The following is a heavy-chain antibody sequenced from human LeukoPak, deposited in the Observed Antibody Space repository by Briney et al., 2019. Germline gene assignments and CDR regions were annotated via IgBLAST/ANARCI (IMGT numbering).Heavy chain of an antibody. CDR1: GYTFSSYG. Sequence: ASVKVSCKASGYTFSSYGISWVRQAPGQGLEWMRWISGYTGNTNYAQKLQGRVTMTTDASTTTASMELRSLRSDDTAAYYCARDFLQFDSSEKYYEDTFDVWGQGTMVTVSS. J-gene: IGHJ3*01. D-gene: IGHD3-22*01. CDR2: ISGYTGNT. CDR3: ARDFLQFDSSEKYYEDTFDV. V-gene: IGHV1-18*01.